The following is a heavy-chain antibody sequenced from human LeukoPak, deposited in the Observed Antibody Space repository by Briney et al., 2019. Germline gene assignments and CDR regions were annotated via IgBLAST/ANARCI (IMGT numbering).Heavy chain of an antibody. Sequence: PGGSLRLSRAASGFTFSSYSMNWVRQAPGKGLEWVSSISSSSSYIYYEDSVKGRFTISRDNAKNSLYLQMNSLRAEDTAVYYCVRDYCSSGTCYGFDWGQGTLVTVSS. CDR1: GFTFSSYS. D-gene: IGHD2-15*01. CDR3: VRDYCSSGTCYGFD. CDR2: ISSSSSYI. V-gene: IGHV3-21*01. J-gene: IGHJ4*02.